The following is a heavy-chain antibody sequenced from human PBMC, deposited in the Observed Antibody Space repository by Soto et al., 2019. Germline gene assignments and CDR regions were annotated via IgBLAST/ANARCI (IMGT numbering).Heavy chain of an antibody. Sequence: PGGSLRLSCSASGFTFSIYAMHWVRQAPGKGLEYVSSISTNGGSTHYADSVKGRFTISRDNSRNTLFLQMNSLRVEDTAVYYCAGHDWFDPWGQGTLVTVS. J-gene: IGHJ5*02. CDR2: ISTNGGST. V-gene: IGHV3-64*04. CDR3: AGHDWFDP. CDR1: GFTFSIYA.